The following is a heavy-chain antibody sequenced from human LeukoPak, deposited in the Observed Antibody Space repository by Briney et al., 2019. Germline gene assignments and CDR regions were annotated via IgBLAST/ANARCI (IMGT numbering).Heavy chain of an antibody. CDR1: GGSXXSGGYS. J-gene: IGHJ4*02. V-gene: IGHV4-30-4*07. D-gene: IGHD3-10*01. CDR3: ARAEYYYGSGSYDS. Sequence: SGGSXXSGGYSWSWIRQPPGKGLEWIGYIYHNGSTYYNPSLKSRVTISEDTSKNQFSLKLSSVTAADTAVYYCARAEYYYGSGSYDSWGQGTLVTVSS. CDR2: IYHNGST.